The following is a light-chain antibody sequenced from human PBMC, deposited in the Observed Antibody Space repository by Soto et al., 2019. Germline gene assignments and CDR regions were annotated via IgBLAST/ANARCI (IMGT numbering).Light chain of an antibody. CDR1: QSVGSY. CDR3: HQRSNWPLT. CDR2: DAP. Sequence: EIVLTQSPATLSLSPGERATLSCRASQSVGSYLAWYQQKPGQAPRLLIYDAPNRATGIPVRFSGSGSGTDFTLTISSLEPEDFAVYYCHQRSNWPLTFGGGTKVDIK. J-gene: IGKJ4*01. V-gene: IGKV3-11*01.